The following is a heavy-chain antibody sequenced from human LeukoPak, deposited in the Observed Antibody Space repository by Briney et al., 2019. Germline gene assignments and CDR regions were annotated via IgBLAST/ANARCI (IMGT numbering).Heavy chain of an antibody. D-gene: IGHD4-17*01. CDR2: ISSSRSYI. CDR3: ARAGPTGEFDY. J-gene: IGHJ4*02. V-gene: IGHV3-21*01. CDR1: GFTFSSCS. Sequence: GGSLRLSCAASGFTFSSCSMNWVRQAPGKGLEWVSSISSSRSYIYYADSVKRRFTISRDNAKNSLYRQMNSRRAEDAAVYYCARAGPTGEFDYWGQGTLVTVSS.